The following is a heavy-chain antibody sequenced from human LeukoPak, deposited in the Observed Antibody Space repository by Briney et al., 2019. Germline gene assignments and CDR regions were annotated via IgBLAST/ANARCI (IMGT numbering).Heavy chain of an antibody. D-gene: IGHD3-22*01. CDR2: MYYSGST. CDR1: GVSISSVDYY. J-gene: IGHJ5*02. Sequence: SETLSLTCTVSGVSISSVDYYWSWIRQPPGKGLEWIGYMYYSGSTYYNPSLKSRLTISLDTSKNQFSLKLSSVTAADTAVYYCARPYYYDSRIDPWGQGTLVTVSS. CDR3: ARPYYYDSRIDP. V-gene: IGHV4-30-4*01.